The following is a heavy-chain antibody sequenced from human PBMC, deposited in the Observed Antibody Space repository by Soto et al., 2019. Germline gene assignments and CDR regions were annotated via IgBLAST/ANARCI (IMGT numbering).Heavy chain of an antibody. CDR3: VTASCGGGSCSTFDY. D-gene: IGHD2-15*01. CDR1: GGSISSGGYY. Sequence: SETLSLTCTVSGGSISSGGYYWSWIRQHPGKGLEWIGYIYYSGSTYYNPSLKSRVTISVDTSKNQFSLKLSSVTAADTAVYYCVTASCGGGSCSTFDYWGQGTLVTVSS. CDR2: IYYSGST. J-gene: IGHJ4*02. V-gene: IGHV4-31*03.